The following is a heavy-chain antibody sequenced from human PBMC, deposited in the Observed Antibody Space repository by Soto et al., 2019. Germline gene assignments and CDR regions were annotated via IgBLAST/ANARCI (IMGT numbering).Heavy chain of an antibody. J-gene: IGHJ6*02. V-gene: IGHV1-69*12. CDR1: GGTFSSYA. CDR2: IIPIFGTA. CDR3: ARARGYCISTSCYYYGMDV. D-gene: IGHD2-2*01. Sequence: QVQLVQSGAEVKKPGSSVKVSCKASGGTFSSYAISWVRQAPGQGLEWMGGIIPIFGTANYAQKFQGRVTITADESTSTAYMELSSLRSEDTDVYYCARARGYCISTSCYYYGMDVWGQGTTVTVSS.